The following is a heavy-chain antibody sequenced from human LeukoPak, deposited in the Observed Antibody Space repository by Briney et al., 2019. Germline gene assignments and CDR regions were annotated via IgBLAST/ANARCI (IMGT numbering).Heavy chain of an antibody. CDR3: ARGPDIIVVPAARRWFYP. V-gene: IGHV4-34*01. CDR1: GGSFSGYY. J-gene: IGHJ5*02. Sequence: PSETLSLTCAVYGGSFSGYYWSWIRQPPGKGLEWIGEINHSGSTNYNTSFKSRVTISVDSSKNQFSLKLSSVTAAGTAVYYCARGPDIIVVPAARRWFYPWGQGALGTVSS. D-gene: IGHD2-2*01. CDR2: INHSGST.